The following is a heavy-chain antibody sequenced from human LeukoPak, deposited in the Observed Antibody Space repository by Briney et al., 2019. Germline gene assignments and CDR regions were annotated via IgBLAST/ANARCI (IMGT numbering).Heavy chain of an antibody. CDR3: AKSRVLRYFDWLFDY. V-gene: IGHV3-30*18. CDR1: GFTFSSYG. Sequence: PGGSLRLSCAASGFTFSSYGMHWVRQAPGKGLEWVAIISYDGSNKYYAGSVKGRFTISRDNSKNTLYLQMNSLRAEDTAVYYCAKSRVLRYFDWLFDYWGQGTLVTVSS. D-gene: IGHD3-9*01. J-gene: IGHJ4*02. CDR2: ISYDGSNK.